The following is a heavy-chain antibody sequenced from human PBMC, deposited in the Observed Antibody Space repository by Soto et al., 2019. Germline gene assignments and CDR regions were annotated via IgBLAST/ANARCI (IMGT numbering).Heavy chain of an antibody. CDR3: ARGPDIVLVPAAMTWFDP. Sequence: ASVKVSCKASGYTFTGYYMHWVRQAPGQGFEWMGWINPNSGGTNYAQKFQGWVTMTRDTSISTAYMELSRLRSDDTAVYYCARGPDIVLVPAAMTWFDPWGQGTLVTVS. V-gene: IGHV1-2*04. CDR1: GYTFTGYY. J-gene: IGHJ5*02. CDR2: INPNSGGT. D-gene: IGHD2-2*01.